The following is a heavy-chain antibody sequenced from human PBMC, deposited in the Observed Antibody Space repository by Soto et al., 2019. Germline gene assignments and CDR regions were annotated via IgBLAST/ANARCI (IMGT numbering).Heavy chain of an antibody. V-gene: IGHV1-18*01. Sequence: GASVKVSCKASGYTFTSYGISWVRQAPGQGLEWMGWISAYNGDTNYAQKLQGRVTMTTDTSTSTAYMELRSLRSDDTAVYYCARDPNDYGDYPNWFDPWGQGTLVTVSS. D-gene: IGHD4-17*01. CDR3: ARDPNDYGDYPNWFDP. CDR2: ISAYNGDT. CDR1: GYTFTSYG. J-gene: IGHJ5*02.